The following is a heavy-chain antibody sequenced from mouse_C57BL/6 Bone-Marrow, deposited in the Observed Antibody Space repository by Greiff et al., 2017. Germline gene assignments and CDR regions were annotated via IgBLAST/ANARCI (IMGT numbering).Heavy chain of an antibody. Sequence: VQLQQSVAELVRPGASVKLSCTASGFNIKNTYMHWVKQRPEQGLEWIGRIDPANGNTKYAPKFQGKATITADTSSNTAYLQRSSLTSADTAIYYCARWGHYYGSSYGWYFDVWGTGTTVTVSS. V-gene: IGHV14-3*01. CDR3: ARWGHYYGSSYGWYFDV. J-gene: IGHJ1*03. CDR2: IDPANGNT. CDR1: GFNIKNTY. D-gene: IGHD1-1*01.